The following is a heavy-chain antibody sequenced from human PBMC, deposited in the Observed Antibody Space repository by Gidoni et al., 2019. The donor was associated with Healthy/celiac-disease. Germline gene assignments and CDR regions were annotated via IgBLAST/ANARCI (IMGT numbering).Heavy chain of an antibody. CDR1: GFTFSNAW. Sequence: EVQLVESGGGLVKPGGSLRLSCAASGFTFSNAWMSWVRQAPGKGLEWVGRIKSKTDGGTTDYAAPVKGRFTISRDDSKNTLYLQMNSLKTEDTAVYYCTTLPMAYCGGDCYMGNYWGQGTLVTVSS. V-gene: IGHV3-15*01. CDR2: IKSKTDGGTT. D-gene: IGHD2-21*02. J-gene: IGHJ4*02. CDR3: TTLPMAYCGGDCYMGNY.